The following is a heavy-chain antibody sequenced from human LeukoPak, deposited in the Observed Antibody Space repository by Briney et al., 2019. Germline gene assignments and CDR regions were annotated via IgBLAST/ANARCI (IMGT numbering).Heavy chain of an antibody. J-gene: IGHJ4*02. Sequence: PGGSLRLSCAASGFTFSSYDMHWVRQATGKGLEWVSAIGTAGDTYYPGSVKGRFTISRENAKNSLYLQMNSLRAGDTAVYYCARAPPPRRSSGLVHFDYWGQGTLVTVSS. CDR1: GFTFSSYD. CDR2: IGTAGDT. CDR3: ARAPPPRRSSGLVHFDY. D-gene: IGHD6-19*01. V-gene: IGHV3-13*01.